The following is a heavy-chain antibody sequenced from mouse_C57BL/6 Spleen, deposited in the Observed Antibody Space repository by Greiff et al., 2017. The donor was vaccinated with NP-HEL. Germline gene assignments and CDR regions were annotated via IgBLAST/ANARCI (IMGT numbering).Heavy chain of an antibody. CDR1: GYTFTDYY. CDR3: ARGDPLYGWFAY. J-gene: IGHJ3*01. V-gene: IGHV1-26*01. CDR2: INPNNGGT. Sequence: EVQLQQSGPELVKPGASVKISCKASGYTFTDYYMNWVKQSHGKSLEWIGDINPNNGGTSYNQKFKGKATLTVDKSSSTAYMELRSLTSEDSAVYYCARGDPLYGWFAYWGQGTLVTVSA. D-gene: IGHD1-1*01.